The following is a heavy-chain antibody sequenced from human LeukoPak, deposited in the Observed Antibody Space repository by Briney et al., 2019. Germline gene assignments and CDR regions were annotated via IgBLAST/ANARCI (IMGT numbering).Heavy chain of an antibody. CDR2: IIPILGIA. J-gene: IGHJ4*02. CDR3: TREGAVPYSNYPFY. Sequence: GASVKVSCKASGGTFSSYTISWVGQAPGQGLEWMGRIIPILGIANYAQKFQGRVTITADKSTSTAYMELSSLRSEDTAVYYCTREGAVPYSNYPFYWGQGTLVTVSS. D-gene: IGHD4-11*01. CDR1: GGTFSSYT. V-gene: IGHV1-69*04.